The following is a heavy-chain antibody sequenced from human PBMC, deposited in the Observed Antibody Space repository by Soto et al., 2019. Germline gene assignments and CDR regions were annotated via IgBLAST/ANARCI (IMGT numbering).Heavy chain of an antibody. CDR1: GFNFSAYG. J-gene: IGHJ4*02. CDR2: LSFDASKK. D-gene: IGHD1-26*01. V-gene: IGHV3-30*03. Sequence: QVQLVESGGGVVQPGRSLRLSCAASGFNFSAYGMHCGRQAPGTGLELVALLSFDASKKYYADSVKGRFTISRDTSRNTLYLQMNSLRVEDTAVYYCSVGVADWGQGTRVTVSS. CDR3: SVGVAD.